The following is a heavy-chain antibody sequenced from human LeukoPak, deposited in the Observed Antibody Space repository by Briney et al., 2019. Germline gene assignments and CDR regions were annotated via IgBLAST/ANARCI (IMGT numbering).Heavy chain of an antibody. Sequence: SETLSLTCTVTGGSISDSTYYWGWVRQPPGKGLEWIGSMSYSGTTYYNPSLKSRVLIAANTSKNQSSLRLTSVTAADTAVYYCANRGIYGYFNYWGQGTLVTVSS. D-gene: IGHD3-10*01. CDR3: ANRGIYGYFNY. J-gene: IGHJ4*02. CDR2: MSYSGTT. CDR1: GGSISDSTYY. V-gene: IGHV4-39*01.